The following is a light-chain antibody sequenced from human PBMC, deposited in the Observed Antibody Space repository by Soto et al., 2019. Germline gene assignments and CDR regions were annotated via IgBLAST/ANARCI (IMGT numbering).Light chain of an antibody. V-gene: IGKV1-5*03. J-gene: IGKJ1*01. CDR2: KAS. CDR3: QQYSAYPWT. Sequence: DIQMTQSPSTLSASVGDKVTITCRANQSLSGWLAWHQQKPGKGPKVLISKASSLESGVPSRFSGSGSGTEFTLTISSLQPDDFATYYCQQYSAYPWTFGQGTKVEMK. CDR1: QSLSGW.